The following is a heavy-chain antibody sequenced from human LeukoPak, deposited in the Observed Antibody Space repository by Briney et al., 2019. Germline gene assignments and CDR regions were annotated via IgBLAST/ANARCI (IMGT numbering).Heavy chain of an antibody. D-gene: IGHD1-7*01. CDR2: IYTSGST. J-gene: IGHJ3*02. V-gene: IGHV4-4*07. CDR1: GGSISSYY. Sequence: SETLSLTCTVSGGSISSYYWSWIRQPAGKGLEWIGRIYTSGSTNYNPSLKSRVTMSVDTSKNQFSLKLSSVTAADTAVYYCARGFLPYPYQGGNYDAFDIWGQGQWSPSLQ. CDR3: ARGFLPYPYQGGNYDAFDI.